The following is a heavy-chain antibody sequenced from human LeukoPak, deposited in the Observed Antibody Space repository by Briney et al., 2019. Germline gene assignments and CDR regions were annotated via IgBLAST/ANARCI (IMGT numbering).Heavy chain of an antibody. Sequence: SVKVPCKASGGTFSSYAISWVRQAPGQGLEWMGGIIPIFGTANYAQKFQGRVTITADESASTAYMELSSLRSEDTAVYYCARDKGEYYYDSSGYRDAFDIWGQGTMVTVSS. CDR2: IIPIFGTA. V-gene: IGHV1-69*01. CDR1: GGTFSSYA. CDR3: ARDKGEYYYDSSGYRDAFDI. J-gene: IGHJ3*02. D-gene: IGHD3-22*01.